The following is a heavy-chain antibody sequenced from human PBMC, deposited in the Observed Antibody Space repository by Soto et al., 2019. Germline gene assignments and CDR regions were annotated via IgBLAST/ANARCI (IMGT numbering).Heavy chain of an antibody. D-gene: IGHD3-9*01. V-gene: IGHV4-4*07. Sequence: SETLSLTCTISGGAIGSHYWTWIRQPAGKGLEWIGRIYGSGSTKYNPSLQSRVTMSLDTSKNQFSLRLESVTAADTAVYYCAREKDYDILPVYKRAGGLDYWGQGTQVTVSS. CDR1: GGAIGSHY. CDR2: IYGSGST. CDR3: AREKDYDILPVYKRAGGLDY. J-gene: IGHJ4*02.